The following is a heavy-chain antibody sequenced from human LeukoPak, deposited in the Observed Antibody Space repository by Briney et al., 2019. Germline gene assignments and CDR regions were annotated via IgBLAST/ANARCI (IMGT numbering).Heavy chain of an antibody. J-gene: IGHJ6*03. V-gene: IGHV4-59*12. CDR3: ARERWQQLAYYYYYMDV. CDR2: VYHSGST. Sequence: SETLSLTCTVSGDSMSVYYWSWIRQPPGKGLEYIGYVYHSGSTNYNPSLKSRVTISVDTSKNQFSLKLSSVTAADTAVYYCARERWQQLAYYYYYMDVWGKGTTVTVSS. D-gene: IGHD6-13*01. CDR1: GDSMSVYY.